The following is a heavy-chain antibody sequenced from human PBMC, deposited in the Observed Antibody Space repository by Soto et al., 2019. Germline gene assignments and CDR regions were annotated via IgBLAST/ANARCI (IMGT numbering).Heavy chain of an antibody. CDR1: GFTFSSYG. V-gene: IGHV3-30*03. Sequence: TGGSLRLSCAASGFTFSSYGMHWVRQAPGKGLEWVAVISNDGSNKYYADSVKGRFTISRDNAKTSLYLQMNSLRAEDTALYYCARHRYYEGSVPGYGMDVWGQGTTVTVSS. J-gene: IGHJ6*02. CDR2: ISNDGSNK. D-gene: IGHD3-16*01. CDR3: ARHRYYEGSVPGYGMDV.